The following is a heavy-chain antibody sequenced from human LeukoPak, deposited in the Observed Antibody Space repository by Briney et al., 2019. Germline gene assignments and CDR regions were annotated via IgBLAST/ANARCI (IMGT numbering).Heavy chain of an antibody. Sequence: GGSLRLSCAASGFTFSRYWMHWVRQAPGKGLVWVSGLNSDGRSTSYADSVRGRFTISRDNAKNTLYLQMSGLRAEDTAVYYCARDQKDYSDTSGTPDYWGQGALVTVSS. CDR1: GFTFSRYW. J-gene: IGHJ4*02. D-gene: IGHD3-22*01. CDR3: ARDQKDYSDTSGTPDY. CDR2: LNSDGRST. V-gene: IGHV3-74*01.